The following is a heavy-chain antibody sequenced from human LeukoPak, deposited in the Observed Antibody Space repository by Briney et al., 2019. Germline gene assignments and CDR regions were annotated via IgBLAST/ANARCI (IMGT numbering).Heavy chain of an antibody. D-gene: IGHD3-16*01. J-gene: IGHJ4*02. Sequence: ASVKVSCKVSGYTLTELSMHWVRQAPGKGLEWMGGFDPEGGETIYAQKFQGRVAMTEDTSTDTAYMELSSLRSEDTAVYYCATGPGDGGGVELWGQGTLVTVSS. CDR3: ATGPGDGGGVEL. V-gene: IGHV1-24*01. CDR1: GYTLTELS. CDR2: FDPEGGET.